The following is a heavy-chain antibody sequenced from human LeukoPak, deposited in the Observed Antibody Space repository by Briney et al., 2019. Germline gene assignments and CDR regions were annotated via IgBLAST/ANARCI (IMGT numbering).Heavy chain of an antibody. CDR3: ASEGGRGWSTGEAFDL. J-gene: IGHJ3*01. CDR2: ISGSGANI. V-gene: IGHV3-21*01. Sequence: GGSLRLSCAASGVMKTYSMNWVRQAPGKGLEWVSSISGSGANIYYADSVKGRFTISRDNAENSLYLRMNSLRAEDTALYYCASEGGRGWSTGEAFDLWGQGTMVTVSS. D-gene: IGHD5/OR15-5a*01. CDR1: GVMKTYS.